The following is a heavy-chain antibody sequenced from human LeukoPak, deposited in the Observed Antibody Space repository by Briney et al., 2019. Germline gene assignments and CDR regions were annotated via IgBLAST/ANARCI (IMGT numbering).Heavy chain of an antibody. CDR1: GYTFTGYY. J-gene: IGHJ4*02. V-gene: IGHV1-2*02. Sequence: EASVKVSCKASGYTFTGYYMHWVRQAPGQGLEWMGWINPNNGGTNYAQKFQGRVTMTRDTSINTAYMELSGLTSDDTALYYCARDEWLFDSWGQGTLVTVSS. CDR2: INPNNGGT. D-gene: IGHD5-12*01. CDR3: ARDEWLFDS.